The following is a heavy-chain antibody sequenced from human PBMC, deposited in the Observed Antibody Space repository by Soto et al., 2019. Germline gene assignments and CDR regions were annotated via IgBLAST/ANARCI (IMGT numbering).Heavy chain of an antibody. CDR3: ARAPSPYIAAAGTDLDY. Sequence: GASVKVSCKASGGTFSSYAISWVRQAPGQGLEWMGGIIPIFGTANYAQKFQGRVTITADESTSTAYMELSSLRSEDTAVYYCARAPSPYIAAAGTDLDYWAQGTLVTVSS. D-gene: IGHD6-13*01. CDR2: IIPIFGTA. J-gene: IGHJ4*02. CDR1: GGTFSSYA. V-gene: IGHV1-69*13.